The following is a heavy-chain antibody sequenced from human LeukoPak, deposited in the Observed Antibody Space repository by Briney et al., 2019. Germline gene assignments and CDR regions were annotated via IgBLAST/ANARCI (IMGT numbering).Heavy chain of an antibody. CDR2: ISYDGSNK. J-gene: IGHJ4*02. CDR1: GFTFSSYA. V-gene: IGHV3-30-3*01. Sequence: GGSLRLSCAASGFTFSSYATHWVRQAPGKGLEWVAVISYDGSNKYYADSVKGRFTISRDNSKNTLYLQMNSLRAEDTAVYYCARLFMESENYFDYWGQGTLVTVSS. D-gene: IGHD3-3*01. CDR3: ARLFMESENYFDY.